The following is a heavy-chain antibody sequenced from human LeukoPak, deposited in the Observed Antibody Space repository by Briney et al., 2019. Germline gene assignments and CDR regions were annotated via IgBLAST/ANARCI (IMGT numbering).Heavy chain of an antibody. Sequence: GGSLRLSCAASGFTFSSYSMNWVRQAPGKGLEWVSYISSSSSTIYYADSVKGRFTISRDNAKNSLYLQMNSLRAEDTAVYYCAREERFIGSSWYFSTHENWFDPWGQGTLVTVSS. V-gene: IGHV3-48*04. J-gene: IGHJ5*02. CDR3: AREERFIGSSWYFSTHENWFDP. CDR1: GFTFSSYS. CDR2: ISSSSSTI. D-gene: IGHD6-13*01.